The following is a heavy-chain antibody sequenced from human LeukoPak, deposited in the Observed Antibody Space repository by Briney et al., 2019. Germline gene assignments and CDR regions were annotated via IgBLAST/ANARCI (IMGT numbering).Heavy chain of an antibody. Sequence: GGSLRLSCAASGFTFSSYWMHWVRQAPGKGLVWVSRVNSDGSTTTYADSVKGRFTISGDNAKNTLYLQMNSLRAEDTAVYYCVRDLGGRSGHWGQGTLVTVSS. CDR3: VRDLGGRSGH. J-gene: IGHJ4*02. V-gene: IGHV3-74*01. D-gene: IGHD1-26*01. CDR1: GFTFSSYW. CDR2: VNSDGSTT.